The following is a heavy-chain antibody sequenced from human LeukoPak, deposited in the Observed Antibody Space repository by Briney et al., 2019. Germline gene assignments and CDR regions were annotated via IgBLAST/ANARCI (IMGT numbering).Heavy chain of an antibody. CDR1: GFTFSSYS. CDR3: ARDSMGSGDLIHYYGMDV. CDR2: ISSSSSYI. V-gene: IGHV3-21*01. Sequence: PGGSLRLSCAASGFTFSSYSMNWVRQAPGKGLEWVSSISSSSSYIYYADSVKGRFTISRDNAKNSLYLQMNSLRAEDTAVYYCARDSMGSGDLIHYYGMDVWGQGTTVTVSS. J-gene: IGHJ6*02. D-gene: IGHD3-10*01.